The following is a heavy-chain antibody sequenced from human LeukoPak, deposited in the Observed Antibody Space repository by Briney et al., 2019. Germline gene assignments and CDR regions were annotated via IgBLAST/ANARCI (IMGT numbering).Heavy chain of an antibody. J-gene: IGHJ4*02. D-gene: IGHD1-26*01. CDR2: ISTSSSYI. Sequence: PGGSLRLSCAASGFTLSSYSMNWVRQAPGKGLEWVSSISTSSSYIYYADSVKGRFTISRDNAKNSLFLQMNSLRAEDTAVYYCARVSRGKWELLGAHDYWGQGTLVTVSS. V-gene: IGHV3-21*01. CDR1: GFTLSSYS. CDR3: ARVSRGKWELLGAHDY.